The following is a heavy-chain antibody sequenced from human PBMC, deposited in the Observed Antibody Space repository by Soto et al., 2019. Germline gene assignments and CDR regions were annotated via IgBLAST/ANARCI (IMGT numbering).Heavy chain of an antibody. J-gene: IGHJ4*02. Sequence: GGSLRLSCAASGFTFSSYAMSWVRQTPGKGLEWVSAISGSGGSTYYADSVKGRFTISRDNSKNTLYLQMNSLRAEDTAVYYCAKNSLNISGSYPTTNDYWGQGTLVTVSS. CDR1: GFTFSSYA. D-gene: IGHD1-26*01. CDR3: AKNSLNISGSYPTTNDY. CDR2: ISGSGGST. V-gene: IGHV3-23*01.